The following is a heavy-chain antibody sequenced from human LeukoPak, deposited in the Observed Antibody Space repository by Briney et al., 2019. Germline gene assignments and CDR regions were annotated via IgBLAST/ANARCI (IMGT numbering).Heavy chain of an antibody. CDR3: ARSVGYCSSTSCYSDV. J-gene: IGHJ6*04. Sequence: SETLSLTCTVSGGSISSGGYYWSWIRQPPGKGLEWIGYIYHSGSTYYNPSLKSRVTISVDRSKNQFSLKLSSVTAADTAVYYCARSVGYCSSTSCYSDVWGKGTTVTVSS. CDR1: GGSISSGGYY. D-gene: IGHD2-2*01. CDR2: IYHSGST. V-gene: IGHV4-30-2*01.